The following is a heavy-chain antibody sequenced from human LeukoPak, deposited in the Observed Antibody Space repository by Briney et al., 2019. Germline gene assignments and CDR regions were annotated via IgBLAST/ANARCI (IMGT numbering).Heavy chain of an antibody. J-gene: IGHJ4*02. CDR1: GFTFSSYS. CDR2: ISSSSSYI. CDR3: AKDPQVVVTAIPGYFDY. Sequence: PGGSLRLSCAASGFTFSSYSMNWVRQAPGKGLEWVSSISSSSSYIYYADSVKGRFTISRDNAKNSLHLQMNSLRAEDTAVYYCAKDPQVVVTAIPGYFDYWGQGTLVTVSS. D-gene: IGHD2-21*02. V-gene: IGHV3-21*01.